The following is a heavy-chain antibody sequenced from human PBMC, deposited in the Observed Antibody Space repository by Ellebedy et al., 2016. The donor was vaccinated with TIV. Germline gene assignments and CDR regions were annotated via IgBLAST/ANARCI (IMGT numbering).Heavy chain of an antibody. J-gene: IGHJ6*02. D-gene: IGHD3-10*01. V-gene: IGHV3-11*01. Sequence: GESLKISXAASGFTFSDYYMSWIRQAPGKGLEWVSYISSSGSTTYYADSVKGRFTISRDSSKNILYLQMNSLTAEDTAVYYCAKCLRGPGAYYGGPTYYYAMDVWGQGTTVTVSS. CDR2: ISSSGSTT. CDR3: AKCLRGPGAYYGGPTYYYAMDV. CDR1: GFTFSDYY.